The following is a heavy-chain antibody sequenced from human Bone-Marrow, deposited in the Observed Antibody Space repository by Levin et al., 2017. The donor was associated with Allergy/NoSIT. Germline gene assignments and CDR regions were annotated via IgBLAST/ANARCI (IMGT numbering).Heavy chain of an antibody. V-gene: IGHV4-39*07. CDR1: GGSITTSPYY. D-gene: IGHD1-26*01. CDR2: ISYYGST. J-gene: IGHJ4*02. Sequence: PSETLSLTCTVSGGSITTSPYYWGWIRQAPGKGLEWIGSISYYGSTHYNSSLQSRVTISRDTSKNQFSLTLSSVTAADTDVYYCTRVDTGSDFEHWGQGTLVTVSS. CDR3: TRVDTGSDFEH.